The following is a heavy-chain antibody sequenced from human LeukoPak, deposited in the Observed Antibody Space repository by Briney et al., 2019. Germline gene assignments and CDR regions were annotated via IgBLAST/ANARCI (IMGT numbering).Heavy chain of an antibody. CDR3: ARHFGGHTFGTTFDY. V-gene: IGHV4-4*07. D-gene: IGHD3-16*01. Sequence: SETLSLTCTVSGGSISSYYWSWIRQPAGKGLEWIGRIYTSGSTNYNPSLKSRVTMSVDSSKNQFSLRLSSVTAADSAVYYCARHFGGHTFGTTFDYWGRGTLVTVSS. CDR1: GGSISSYY. CDR2: IYTSGST. J-gene: IGHJ4*02.